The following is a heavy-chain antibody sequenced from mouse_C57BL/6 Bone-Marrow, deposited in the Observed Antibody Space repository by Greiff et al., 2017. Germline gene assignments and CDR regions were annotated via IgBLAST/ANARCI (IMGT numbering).Heavy chain of an antibody. J-gene: IGHJ1*03. CDR1: GYAFTNYL. D-gene: IGHD1-1*01. Sequence: VQLQQSGAELVRPGTSVKVSCKASGYAFTNYLIEWVKQRPGQGLEWIGVINPGSGGTNYNEKFKGKATLTADKSSSTAYMQLSSLTSEDSAVYFCASHYYGSSYWYFDVWGTGTTVTVSS. CDR2: INPGSGGT. CDR3: ASHYYGSSYWYFDV. V-gene: IGHV1-54*01.